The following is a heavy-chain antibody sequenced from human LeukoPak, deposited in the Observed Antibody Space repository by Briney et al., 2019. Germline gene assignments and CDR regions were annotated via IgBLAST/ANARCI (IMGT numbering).Heavy chain of an antibody. CDR3: ARGKSRGSHIDY. J-gene: IGHJ4*02. Sequence: PSETLSLTCTVSGYSISSGYYWDWIRQPPGKGLEWIGNIYHSGSTYYNPSLKSQVTISVDTSKNQFSLKLRSVTAADTAMYYCARGKSRGSHIDYWGQGTLVTVSS. CDR2: IYHSGST. CDR1: GYSISSGYY. D-gene: IGHD1-26*01. V-gene: IGHV4-38-2*02.